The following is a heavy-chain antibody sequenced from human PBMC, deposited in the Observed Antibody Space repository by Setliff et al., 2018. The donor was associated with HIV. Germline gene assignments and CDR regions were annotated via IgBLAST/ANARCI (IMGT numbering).Heavy chain of an antibody. V-gene: IGHV3-23*01. J-gene: IGHJ6*02. Sequence: GGSLRLSCAASGFTFSSYAMSWVRQAPGKGLEWVSAIIGSGGSTYYADSVKGRFTISRDNSKNTLFLQMNSLRAEDTAVYYCAKSRDYQLLHYYGVDVWGQGTTVTVSS. D-gene: IGHD2-2*01. CDR1: GFTFSSYA. CDR2: IIGSGGST. CDR3: AKSRDYQLLHYYGVDV.